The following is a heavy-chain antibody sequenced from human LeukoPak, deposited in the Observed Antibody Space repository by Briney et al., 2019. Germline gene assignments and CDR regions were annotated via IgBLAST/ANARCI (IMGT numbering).Heavy chain of an antibody. CDR1: GFTFSSYE. D-gene: IGHD2-15*01. J-gene: IGHJ6*02. CDR3: AKDRKVAPHYYYGMDV. V-gene: IGHV3-30*18. Sequence: GGSLRLSCAASGFTFSSYEMNWVRQAPGKGLEWVAVISYDGSNKYYADSVKGRFTISRDNSKNTLYLQMNSLRTEDTAVYYCAKDRKVAPHYYYGMDVWGQGTTVTVSS. CDR2: ISYDGSNK.